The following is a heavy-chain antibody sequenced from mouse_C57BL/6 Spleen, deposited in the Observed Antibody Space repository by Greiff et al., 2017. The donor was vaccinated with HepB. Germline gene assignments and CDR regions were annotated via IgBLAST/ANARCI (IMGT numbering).Heavy chain of an antibody. J-gene: IGHJ1*03. Sequence: QVQLQQPGAELVKPGASVTMSCKASGYTFTSYWITWVKQRPGQGLEWIGDIYPGSGSTNYNEKFKSKATLTVDTSSSTAYMQLSSLTSEDSAVYYCARGKNDGSSYVWYFDVWGTGTTVTVAS. CDR2: IYPGSGST. CDR3: ARGKNDGSSYVWYFDV. D-gene: IGHD1-1*01. V-gene: IGHV1-55*01. CDR1: GYTFTSYW.